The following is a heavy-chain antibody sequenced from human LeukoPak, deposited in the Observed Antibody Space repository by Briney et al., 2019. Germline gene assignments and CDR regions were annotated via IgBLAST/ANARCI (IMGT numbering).Heavy chain of an antibody. CDR3: AKFEGKTQVRGTLVY. J-gene: IGHJ4*02. CDR1: GFSFGNYA. CDR2: IAGDGVTK. Sequence: GGSLRLSCAASGFSFGNYAMSWVRQAPGRGLEWISSIAGDGVTKYYADSAKGRFSISRDTSNNTLCMQLNSLRAEDTAVYYCAKFEGKTQVRGTLVYWGEGTLVTVSS. V-gene: IGHV3-23*01. D-gene: IGHD3-10*01.